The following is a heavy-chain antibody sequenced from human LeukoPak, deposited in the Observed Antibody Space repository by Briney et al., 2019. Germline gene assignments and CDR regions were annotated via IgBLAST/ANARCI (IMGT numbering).Heavy chain of an antibody. D-gene: IGHD3-10*01. J-gene: IGHJ3*02. CDR1: GFSFSTYA. V-gene: IGHV3-23*01. CDR2: ISGGGDTT. CDR3: AKDLLSGTIMSAFDI. Sequence: GGSLRLSYVASGFSFSTYAMNWIRKCPGKGLEWVSIISGGGDTTYYADSVKGRFTISRDNSKNTLYLQMNSLRAEDTAVYYCAKDLLSGTIMSAFDIWGLGTVVTVSS.